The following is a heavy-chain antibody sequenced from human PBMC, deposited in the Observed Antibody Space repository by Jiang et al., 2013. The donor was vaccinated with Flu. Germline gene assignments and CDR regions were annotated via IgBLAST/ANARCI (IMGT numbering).Heavy chain of an antibody. J-gene: IGHJ4*02. V-gene: IGHV4-34*01. D-gene: IGHD2-15*01. Sequence: KSRVTISVDTSKNQXSLKLSSVTAADTAVYYCARGAPSCSGGSCYPDYWGQGTLVTVSS. CDR3: ARGAPSCSGGSCYPDY.